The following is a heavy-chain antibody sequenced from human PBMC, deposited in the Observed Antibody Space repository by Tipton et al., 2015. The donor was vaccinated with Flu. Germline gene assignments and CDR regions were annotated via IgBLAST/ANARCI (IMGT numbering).Heavy chain of an antibody. CDR1: GFILSDYM. CDR2: INSAGTST. Sequence: SLRLSCVSAGFILSDYMMHWVRQGPGKGLVWVSRINSAGTSTTYADSVRGRFTISRDNAKNTLFLQMNSPTAEDTAVYYCARVNDFGDYAAYDIWGQGTTVSVSS. J-gene: IGHJ3*02. D-gene: IGHD4-17*01. V-gene: IGHV3-74*01. CDR3: ARVNDFGDYAAYDI.